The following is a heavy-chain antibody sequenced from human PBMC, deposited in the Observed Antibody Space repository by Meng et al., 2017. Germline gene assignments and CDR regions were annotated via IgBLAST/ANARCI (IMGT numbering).Heavy chain of an antibody. CDR1: GYTFTGYY. D-gene: IGHD3-10*01. CDR2: INPNSGGT. J-gene: IGHJ4*02. CDR3: ARDYGSGRIILHFDY. V-gene: IGHV1-2*06. Sequence: QGELGQSGAEVKKPGASVKVSCKASGYTFTGYYMHWVRQAPGQGLEWMGRINPNSGGTNYAQKFQGRVTMTRDTSISTAYMELSRLRSDDTAVYYCARDYGSGRIILHFDYWGQGTLVTVSS.